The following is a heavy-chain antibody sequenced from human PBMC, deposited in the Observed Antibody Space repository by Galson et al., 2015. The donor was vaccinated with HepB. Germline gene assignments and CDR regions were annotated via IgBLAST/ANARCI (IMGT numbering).Heavy chain of an antibody. Sequence: SLRLSCAASGFTFGDYAMSWFRQAPGKGLEWVGFIRSKAYGGTTEYAASLKGRFTISRDDSKSIAYLQMNSLKTEDTAVYYCTRVGQYYDFWSGYHYVDYWGQGTLVTVSS. CDR1: GFTFGDYA. J-gene: IGHJ4*02. CDR2: IRSKAYGGTT. CDR3: TRVGQYYDFWSGYHYVDY. V-gene: IGHV3-49*03. D-gene: IGHD3-3*01.